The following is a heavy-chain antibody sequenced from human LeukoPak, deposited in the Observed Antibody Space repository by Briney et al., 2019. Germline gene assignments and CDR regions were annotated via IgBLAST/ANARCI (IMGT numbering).Heavy chain of an antibody. Sequence: ASVKVSCKASGHSFTSYGISWVRQAPGQGLEWMGWISAYNGNTNYAQKLQGRVTMTTDTSTSTAYMELRSLRSDDTAVYYCARMAIAVADVAWFDPWGQGTLVTVSS. D-gene: IGHD6-19*01. CDR2: ISAYNGNT. J-gene: IGHJ5*02. V-gene: IGHV1-18*01. CDR3: ARMAIAVADVAWFDP. CDR1: GHSFTSYG.